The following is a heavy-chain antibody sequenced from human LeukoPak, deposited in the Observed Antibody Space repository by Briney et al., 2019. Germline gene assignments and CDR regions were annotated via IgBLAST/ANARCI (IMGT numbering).Heavy chain of an antibody. D-gene: IGHD3-3*01. J-gene: IGHJ5*02. CDR3: ARQYSYYDFWSGYRPNWFDP. Sequence: PSEALSLTCPVSGGSISSSSYYWGWIRQPPGKGLEWIGSIYYSGSTYYNPSLKSRVTISVDTSKNQFSLKLSSVTSADTAVYYCARQYSYYDFWSGYRPNWFDPWGQGTLVTVSS. V-gene: IGHV4-39*01. CDR2: IYYSGST. CDR1: GGSISSSSYY.